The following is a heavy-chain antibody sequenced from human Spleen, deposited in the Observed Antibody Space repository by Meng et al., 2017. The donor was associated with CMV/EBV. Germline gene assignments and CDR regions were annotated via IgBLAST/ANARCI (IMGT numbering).Heavy chain of an antibody. Sequence: GGSLRLSCAASGFDFSAYSLNWVRQAPGKGLEWVAFISRSTHYIYYADSVKARFTISRDTAKNSVYLQMNSLRAEDTALYYCARAQGYYESGYYNSHYQHGMDVWGQGTTVTVSS. CDR1: GFDFSAYS. V-gene: IGHV3-21*04. CDR3: ARAQGYYESGYYNSHYQHGMDV. CDR2: ISRSTHYI. J-gene: IGHJ6*02. D-gene: IGHD3-22*01.